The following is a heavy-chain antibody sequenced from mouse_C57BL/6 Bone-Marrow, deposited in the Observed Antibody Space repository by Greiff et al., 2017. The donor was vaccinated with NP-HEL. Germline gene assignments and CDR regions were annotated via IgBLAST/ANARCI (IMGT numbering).Heavy chain of an antibody. D-gene: IGHD2-5*01. CDR2: INPNNGGT. CDR1: GYTFTDYY. Sequence: VQLQQSGPELVKPGASMKISCKASGYTFTDYYMNWVKQSHGKSLEWIGDINPNNGGTSYNQKFKGKATLTVDKSSSTAYMELRSLTSEDSAVYYCARDYSKYYFDYWGQGTTLTVSS. J-gene: IGHJ2*01. V-gene: IGHV1-26*01. CDR3: ARDYSKYYFDY.